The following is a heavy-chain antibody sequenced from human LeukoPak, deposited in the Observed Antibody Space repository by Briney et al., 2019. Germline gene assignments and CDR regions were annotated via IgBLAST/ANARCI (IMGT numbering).Heavy chain of an antibody. CDR1: GFTFSSYA. D-gene: IGHD4-17*01. CDR2: ISYDGSNK. CDR3: ARDDYGDYLFDY. J-gene: IGHJ4*02. Sequence: GGSLRLSCAASGFTFSSYAMHWVRQAPGKGLEWVAVISYDGSNKYYADSVKGGFTISRDNSKNTLYLQMNSLRAEDTAVYYCARDDYGDYLFDYWGQGTLVTVSS. V-gene: IGHV3-30-3*01.